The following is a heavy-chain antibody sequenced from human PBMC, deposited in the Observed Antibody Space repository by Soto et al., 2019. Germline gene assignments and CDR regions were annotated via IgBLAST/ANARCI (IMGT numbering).Heavy chain of an antibody. CDR2: IWYDGSNK. V-gene: IGHV3-33*01. Sequence: QVQLVESGGGVVQPGRSLRLSCAASGFTFSSYGMHWVRQAPGKGLEWVAVIWYDGSNKYYADSVKGRFTISRDNSKNPLYLQMNSLRAEDTAVYYCARAGYCSGGSCYGESAFDIWGQGTMVTVSS. D-gene: IGHD2-15*01. CDR3: ARAGYCSGGSCYGESAFDI. CDR1: GFTFSSYG. J-gene: IGHJ3*02.